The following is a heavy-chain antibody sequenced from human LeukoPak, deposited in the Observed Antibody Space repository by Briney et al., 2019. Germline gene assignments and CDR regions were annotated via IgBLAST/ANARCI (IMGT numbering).Heavy chain of an antibody. CDR3: ARVFSSSWTTYFDY. J-gene: IGHJ4*02. CDR2: ISGSGGTT. Sequence: PGGSLRLSCATSGFTFSTFGMSWVRQAPGKGLEWVSGISGSGGTTYHADSVKGRFTISRDNAKNSLYLQMNSPRAEDTAVYYCARVFSSSWTTYFDYWGQGTLVTVSS. V-gene: IGHV3-21*01. D-gene: IGHD6-13*01. CDR1: GFTFSTFG.